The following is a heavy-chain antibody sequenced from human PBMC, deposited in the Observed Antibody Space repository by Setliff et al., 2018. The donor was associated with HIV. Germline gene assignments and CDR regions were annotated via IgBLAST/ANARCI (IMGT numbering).Heavy chain of an antibody. CDR3: ARVQMAYAAFDV. Sequence: PSETLSLTCVVSGYSISSSYWWGWIRQPPGKGLEWIGSIYFTGSSDNNPSLKSRVTLSVDTSKHQFSLKLSSVTAADTAVYYCARVQMAYAAFDVWGQGTMVTVSS. CDR1: GYSISSSYW. J-gene: IGHJ3*01. CDR2: IYFTGSS. V-gene: IGHV4-28*03. D-gene: IGHD4-17*01.